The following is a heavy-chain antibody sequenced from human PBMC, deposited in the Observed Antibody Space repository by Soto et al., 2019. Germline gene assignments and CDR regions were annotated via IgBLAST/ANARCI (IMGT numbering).Heavy chain of an antibody. CDR1: GDSVTSSRYY. V-gene: IGHV4-39*02. D-gene: IGHD6-19*01. CDR2: VPYAGNT. Sequence: QLQESGPGLVNPSETLSLTCTVSGDSVTSSRYYWGWVRQPPGNGLEWIGSVPYAGNTYYNPPLTSRVTLFIDTAKNHFSLSLRSVTAADTAVYYCARPFAAQTVVGFDLWGQGLLVTVSS. CDR3: ARPFAAQTVVGFDL. J-gene: IGHJ4*02.